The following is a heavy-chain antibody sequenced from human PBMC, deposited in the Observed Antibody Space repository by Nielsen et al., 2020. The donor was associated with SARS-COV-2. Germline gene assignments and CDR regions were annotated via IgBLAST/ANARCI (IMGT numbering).Heavy chain of an antibody. Sequence: GESLKISCEGFGYNYVTYWIAWVRQVPGKGLEWMGIIYPDDSDTRYSPSFQGQVTFSADAFINTAYLHWNSLKASDTAMYYCARLGSSESRPESFDYWGQGTLVSVSS. D-gene: IGHD6-19*01. J-gene: IGHJ4*02. CDR1: GYNYVTYW. CDR2: IYPDDSDT. V-gene: IGHV5-51*01. CDR3: ARLGSSESRPESFDY.